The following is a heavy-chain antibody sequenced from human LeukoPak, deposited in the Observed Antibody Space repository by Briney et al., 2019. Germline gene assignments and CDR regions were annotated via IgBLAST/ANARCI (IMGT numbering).Heavy chain of an antibody. D-gene: IGHD3-10*01. V-gene: IGHV3-30*18. CDR3: AKDRGYYGSGSYLDY. CDR2: ISYDGSNK. Sequence: GRSLRLSCAASGFTFSSYGMHWVRQAPGKGLEWVAVISYDGSNKYYADSVKGRFTISRDNSKNTLYLQMNSLRAEDTAVYYCAKDRGYYGSGSYLDYWGQGTLVTVSS. CDR1: GFTFSSYG. J-gene: IGHJ4*02.